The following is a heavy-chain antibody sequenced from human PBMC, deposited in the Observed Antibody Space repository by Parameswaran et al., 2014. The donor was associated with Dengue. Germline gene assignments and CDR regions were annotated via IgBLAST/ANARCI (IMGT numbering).Heavy chain of an antibody. J-gene: IGHJ4*02. CDR3: ARDSPHRYYDSSGYHY. D-gene: IGHD3-22*01. Sequence: WVRQAPGQGLEWMGWINTNTGNPTYAQGFTGRFVFSLDTSVSTAYLQISSLKAEDTAVYYCARDSPHRYYDSSGYHYWGQGTLVTVSS. V-gene: IGHV7-4-1*02. CDR2: INTNTGNP.